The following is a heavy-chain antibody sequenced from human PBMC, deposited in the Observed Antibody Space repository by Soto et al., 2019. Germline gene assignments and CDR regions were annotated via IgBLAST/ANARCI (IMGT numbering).Heavy chain of an antibody. Sequence: GGSLRLSCAASGFTFSSYAMHWVLQAPGKGLEWVAVISYDGSNKYYADSVKGRFTISRDNSKNTLYLQMNSLRAEDTAVYYCARDRGSSWTNFDYWGQGTLVTVSS. CDR2: ISYDGSNK. J-gene: IGHJ4*02. CDR3: ARDRGSSWTNFDY. V-gene: IGHV3-30-3*01. D-gene: IGHD6-13*01. CDR1: GFTFSSYA.